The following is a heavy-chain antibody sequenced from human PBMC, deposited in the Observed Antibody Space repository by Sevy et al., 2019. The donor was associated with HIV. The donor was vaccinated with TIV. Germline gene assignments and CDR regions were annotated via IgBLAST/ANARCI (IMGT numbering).Heavy chain of an antibody. CDR3: ARGRAIAAAGTLDY. CDR2: IRQDGNEI. J-gene: IGHJ4*02. D-gene: IGHD6-13*01. Sequence: GGSLRLSCKASGFTFSSFWMQWVRQAPGKGLEWVANIRQDGNEIYYGDSVKGRFTISRDNSKNTLYLQMISLRPEDSAIYYCARGRAIAAAGTLDYWGQGTLVTVSS. CDR1: GFTFSSFW. V-gene: IGHV3-7*01.